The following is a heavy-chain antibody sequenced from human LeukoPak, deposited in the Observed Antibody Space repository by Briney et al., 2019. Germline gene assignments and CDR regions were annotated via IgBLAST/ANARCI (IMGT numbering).Heavy chain of an antibody. J-gene: IGHJ5*02. CDR1: GFTFSSYW. CDR2: IKEDGSEK. V-gene: IGHV3-7*05. CDR3: ARLITVAGTNWFDP. D-gene: IGHD6-19*01. Sequence: GGSLRLSCAASGFTFSSYWMSWVRQALGKGLEWVANIKEDGSEKYYVDSVKGRFTISRDNAKNSLYLQMNSLRAEDTAVYYCARLITVAGTNWFDPWGQGTLVTVSS.